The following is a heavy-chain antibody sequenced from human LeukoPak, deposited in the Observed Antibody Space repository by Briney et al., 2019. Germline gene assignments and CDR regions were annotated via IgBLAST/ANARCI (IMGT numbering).Heavy chain of an antibody. J-gene: IGHJ4*02. Sequence: GGSLRLSCAASGFTVSSYSMNWVRQAPGKGLEWVSSISSSSSYIYYADSVKGRFTISRDNAKNSLYLQMNSLRAEDTAVYYCAREVHGGGYDLWGGQGTLVTVSS. D-gene: IGHD5-12*01. V-gene: IGHV3-21*01. CDR1: GFTVSSYS. CDR3: AREVHGGGYDLW. CDR2: ISSSSSYI.